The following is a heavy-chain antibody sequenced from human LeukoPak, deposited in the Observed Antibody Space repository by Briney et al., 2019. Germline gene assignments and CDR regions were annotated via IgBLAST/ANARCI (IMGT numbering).Heavy chain of an antibody. CDR3: ARGGYYYDSSGYHYTLNY. CDR2: ISSSSSYI. J-gene: IGHJ4*02. CDR1: GFTFSSYS. D-gene: IGHD3-22*01. V-gene: IGHV3-21*01. Sequence: GGSLRLSCAASGFTFSSYSMNWVRQAPGKGLEWVSSISSSSSYIYYADSVKGRFTISRDNAKNSLYLQMNSLRAEDTAVYYCARGGYYYDSSGYHYTLNYWGQGTLVTVSS.